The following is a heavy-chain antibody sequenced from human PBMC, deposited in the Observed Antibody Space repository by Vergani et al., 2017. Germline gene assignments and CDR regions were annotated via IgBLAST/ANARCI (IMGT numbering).Heavy chain of an antibody. CDR3: DRVSREDSSGYYDYYGMDV. D-gene: IGHD3-22*01. Sequence: QVQLQESGPGLVKPSQTLSLTCTVSGGPISSGDYYWSWIRQPPGKCLEWIGYIYYSGSTYYNPSLKSRGTISVDTSKNQFSLKLSSGTAADTAVYYCDRVSREDSSGYYDYYGMDVWGQGTTVTVSS. J-gene: IGHJ6*02. V-gene: IGHV4-30-4*01. CDR1: GGPISSGDYY. CDR2: IYYSGST.